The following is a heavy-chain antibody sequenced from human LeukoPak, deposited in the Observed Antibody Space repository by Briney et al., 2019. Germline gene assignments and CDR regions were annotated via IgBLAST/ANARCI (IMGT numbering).Heavy chain of an antibody. CDR2: IRYDGSNK. CDR3: AKEGVVITAFDI. CDR1: GFTFSRYA. Sequence: GGSLRLSCAASGFTFSRYAMHWVRQAPGKGLEWVAFIRYDGSNKYYADSVKGRFTISRDNSKNTLYLQMNSLRAEDTAVYYCAKEGVVITAFDIWGQGTMVTVSS. V-gene: IGHV3-30*02. J-gene: IGHJ3*02. D-gene: IGHD3-3*01.